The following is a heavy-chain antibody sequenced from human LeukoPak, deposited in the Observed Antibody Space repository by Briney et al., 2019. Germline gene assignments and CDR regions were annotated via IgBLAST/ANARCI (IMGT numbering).Heavy chain of an antibody. J-gene: IGHJ5*02. CDR2: IYYSGST. Sequence: PSETLSLTCTVSGGSISSSSYYWGWIRQPPGKGLEWIGSIYYSGSTYYNPSLKSRVTISVDTSKNQFSLKLSSVTAADTAVYYCASSYDYGDLGGWFDPWGQGTLVTVSP. V-gene: IGHV4-39*01. CDR1: GGSISSSSYY. D-gene: IGHD4-17*01. CDR3: ASSYDYGDLGGWFDP.